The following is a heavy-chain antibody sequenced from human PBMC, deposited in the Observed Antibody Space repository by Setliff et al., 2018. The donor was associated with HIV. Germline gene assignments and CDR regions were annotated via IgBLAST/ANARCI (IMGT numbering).Heavy chain of an antibody. V-gene: IGHV4-34*01. J-gene: IGHJ4*02. CDR2: INHSGST. CDR3: ARGDSWFGEHYFDY. CDR1: GGSCSGYY. Sequence: SETLSLTCAVYGGSCSGYYWSWIRQPPGKGLEWIWEINHSGSTNYNPSLKSLVTISVDTSKNQFSLKLSSATAADTAVYYCARGDSWFGEHYFDYWGQGTLVTVSS. D-gene: IGHD3-10*01.